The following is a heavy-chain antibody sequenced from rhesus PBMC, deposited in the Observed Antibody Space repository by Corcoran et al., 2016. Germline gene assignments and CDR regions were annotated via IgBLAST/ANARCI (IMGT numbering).Heavy chain of an antibody. V-gene: IGHV4-173*01. D-gene: IGHD2-8*01. CDR1: GGSINSNY. Sequence: QVQLQESGPGLVKSSETLSLTCAVPGGSINSNYWRWIRQPPGKGREWIGHISGSGGSTDYNPSLKSRVTISTDTSKNQFSLKLSSVTAADTAVYYCAREGCSGGVCYAGFDYWGQGVLVTVSS. CDR2: ISGSGGST. CDR3: AREGCSGGVCYAGFDY. J-gene: IGHJ4*01.